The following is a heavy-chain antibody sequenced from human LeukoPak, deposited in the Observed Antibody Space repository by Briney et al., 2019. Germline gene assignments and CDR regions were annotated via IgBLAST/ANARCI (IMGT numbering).Heavy chain of an antibody. D-gene: IGHD1-1*01. CDR2: ISYDGSNK. CDR3: ALQLEAYYFDY. Sequence: GRSLRLSCAASGFTFSSYAMHWVRQAPGKGLEWVAVISYDGSNKYYADSVKGRFTISRDNSKNTLYLQMNSLRAEDTAVYYCALQLEAYYFDYWGQGTLVTVSS. V-gene: IGHV3-30-3*01. CDR1: GFTFSSYA. J-gene: IGHJ4*02.